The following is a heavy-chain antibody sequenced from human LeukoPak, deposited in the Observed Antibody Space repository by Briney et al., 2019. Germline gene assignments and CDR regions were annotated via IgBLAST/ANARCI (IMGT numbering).Heavy chain of an antibody. CDR2: ISTSGRT. CDR3: ARGLHGYTYGYVPWELYYYMDV. CDR1: GNSISSGDNY. Sequence: SETLSLTCTVSGNSISSGDNYWSWIRQPAGRGLEWIGHISTSGRTSYSPSLKSRVTISVDTSKNQFSLKMSSVSAADTAVYYCARGLHGYTYGYVPWELYYYMDVWGKGTTVTISS. J-gene: IGHJ6*03. D-gene: IGHD5-18*01. V-gene: IGHV4-61*09.